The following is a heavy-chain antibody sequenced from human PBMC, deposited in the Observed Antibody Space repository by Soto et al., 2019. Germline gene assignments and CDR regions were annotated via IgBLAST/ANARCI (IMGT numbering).Heavy chain of an antibody. J-gene: IGHJ4*02. Sequence: SETLSLTCTVSGGSINSHYWSWIRQPPGKGLEWIGYMYYSGNTYYNPSLQSRVTISVDTSKNQISLRLNSVTAADTAVYYCARVGARRFDNWGQGTLVTVSS. V-gene: IGHV4-59*11. CDR2: MYYSGNT. D-gene: IGHD1-26*01. CDR1: GGSINSHY. CDR3: ARVGARRFDN.